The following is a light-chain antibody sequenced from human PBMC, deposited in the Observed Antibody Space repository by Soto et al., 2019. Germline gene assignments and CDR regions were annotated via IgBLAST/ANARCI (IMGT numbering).Light chain of an antibody. V-gene: IGKV3-15*01. J-gene: IGKJ5*01. CDR2: GAS. Sequence: EIVMTQSPATLSVSPGERATLSCRASQSVSSNLACYQQKPGQAPRLLIYGASTRATGVPARVSCSRSGTEVTCNISILQYEDFAVYYCQQYNNWPPFTFGQGTRLEIK. CDR1: QSVSSN. CDR3: QQYNNWPPFT.